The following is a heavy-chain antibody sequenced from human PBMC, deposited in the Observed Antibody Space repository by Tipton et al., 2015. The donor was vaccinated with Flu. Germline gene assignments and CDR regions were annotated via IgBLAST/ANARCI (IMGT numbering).Heavy chain of an antibody. D-gene: IGHD1-26*01. CDR3: ASLGSSGSFPYWYFDL. CDR2: IYYSGST. Sequence: TLSLTCTVSGGSISSYYWSWIRQPPGKGLEWIGYIYYSGSTNYNPSLKSRVTISVDTSKNQFSLKLSSVTAADTAVYYCASLGSSGSFPYWYFDLWGRGTLVTVSS. J-gene: IGHJ2*01. CDR1: GGSISSYY. V-gene: IGHV4-59*01.